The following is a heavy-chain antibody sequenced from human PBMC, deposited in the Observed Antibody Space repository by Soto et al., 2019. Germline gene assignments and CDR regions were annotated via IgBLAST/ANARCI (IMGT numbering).Heavy chain of an antibody. D-gene: IGHD3-22*01. CDR3: AKAAVAPNDSSGYYDYYGMDV. CDR1: GFTFSSYA. Sequence: HPGGSLRLSCAASGFTFSSYAMSWVRQAPGKGLEWVSAISGSGGSTYYADSVKGRFTISRDNSKNTLYLQMNSLRAEDTAVYYCAKAAVAPNDSSGYYDYYGMDVWGQGTTVTVSS. CDR2: ISGSGGST. J-gene: IGHJ6*02. V-gene: IGHV3-23*01.